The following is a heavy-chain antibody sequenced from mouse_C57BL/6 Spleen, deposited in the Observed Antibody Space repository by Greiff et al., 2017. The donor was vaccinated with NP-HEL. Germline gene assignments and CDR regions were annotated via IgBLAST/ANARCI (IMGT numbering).Heavy chain of an antibody. J-gene: IGHJ2*01. CDR2: IDPSDSYT. CDR1: GYTFTSYW. Sequence: QVQLQQPGAELVRPGTSVKLSCKASGYTFTSYWMHWVKQRPGQGLEWIGVIDPSDSYTNYNQKFKGKATLTVDTSSSTAYMQLSSLTSEDSAVYYCARPITTVVAPLGYWGQGTILTVSS. D-gene: IGHD1-1*01. V-gene: IGHV1-59*01. CDR3: ARPITTVVAPLGY.